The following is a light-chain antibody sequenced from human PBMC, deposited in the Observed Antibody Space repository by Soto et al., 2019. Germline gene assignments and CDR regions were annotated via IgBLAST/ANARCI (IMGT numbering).Light chain of an antibody. CDR3: QQYRTSPPTWT. Sequence: ELVLTQSPGTLSLSPGDRATLSCRASQSVSSTYLAWYQQRPGQAPRLLIYSSSSRASGIPDRFSGSGSGTDFTLTIIRLEPEGFAVYYCQQYRTSPPTWTFGQGTKVEIK. CDR2: SSS. J-gene: IGKJ1*01. CDR1: QSVSSTY. V-gene: IGKV3-20*01.